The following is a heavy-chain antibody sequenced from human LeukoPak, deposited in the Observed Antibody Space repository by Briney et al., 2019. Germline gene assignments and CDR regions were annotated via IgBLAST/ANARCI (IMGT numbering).Heavy chain of an antibody. CDR1: GFTFSSYA. Sequence: GGSLRLSCAASGFTFSSYAMSWVRQAPGKGLEWVSAISGSGGSTYYADSVKGRFTISRDSSKNALYLQMNSLRTEDTAVYYCAGYNCSSTRCYTGGFDYWGQGTLVTVSS. D-gene: IGHD2-2*02. CDR3: AGYNCSSTRCYTGGFDY. CDR2: ISGSGGST. V-gene: IGHV3-23*01. J-gene: IGHJ4*02.